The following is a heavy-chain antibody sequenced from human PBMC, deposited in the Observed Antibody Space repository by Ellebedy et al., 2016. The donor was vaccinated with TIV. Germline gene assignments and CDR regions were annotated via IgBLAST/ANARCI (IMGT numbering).Heavy chain of an antibody. V-gene: IGHV3-48*03. Sequence: GESLKISCAASGFTFTTYEMSWVRQAPGKGLEWISYISSRGRTIQYADSVRGRFTISKNNAQNSLYLHMNSLSAEDTAVYYCASQAYWGQGTLVTVSS. CDR2: ISSRGRTI. J-gene: IGHJ4*02. CDR1: GFTFTTYE. CDR3: ASQAY.